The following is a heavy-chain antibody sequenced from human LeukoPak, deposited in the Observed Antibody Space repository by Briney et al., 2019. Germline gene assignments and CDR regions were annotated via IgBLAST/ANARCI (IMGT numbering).Heavy chain of an antibody. D-gene: IGHD6-19*01. Sequence: SETLSLTCAVYGGSFSGYYWSWIRQPPGKGLEWIGEINHSGSTNYNPSLKSRVTISVDTSKNQFSLKLSSVTAADTAVYYCARGGGQWLVRVDFDYWGQGTLVTVSS. CDR2: INHSGST. CDR1: GGSFSGYY. J-gene: IGHJ4*02. V-gene: IGHV4-34*01. CDR3: ARGGGQWLVRVDFDY.